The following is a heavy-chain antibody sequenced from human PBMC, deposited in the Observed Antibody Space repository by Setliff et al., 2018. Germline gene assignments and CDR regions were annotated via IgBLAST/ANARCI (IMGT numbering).Heavy chain of an antibody. J-gene: IGHJ6*03. Sequence: SETLSLTCTVSGGSISSYYWTWIRQSPGKGLEWIGNIYDSGSINYNPSLKSRVTISVDASKNQFFLKLTSVTAADTAVYYCARSNMGNYYDSGRYYYYYYMDVWGKGTTVTVSS. V-gene: IGHV4-59*08. CDR1: GGSISSYY. CDR2: IYDSGSI. D-gene: IGHD3-10*01. CDR3: ARSNMGNYYDSGRYYYYYYMDV.